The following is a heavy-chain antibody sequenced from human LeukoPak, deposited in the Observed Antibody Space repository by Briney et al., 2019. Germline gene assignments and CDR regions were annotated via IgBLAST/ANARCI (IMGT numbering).Heavy chain of an antibody. D-gene: IGHD4-17*01. V-gene: IGHV3-23*01. CDR2: ISGSGGST. J-gene: IGHJ6*02. CDR1: GFTFSSDA. Sequence: GGCLRLSCAASGFTFSSDATSWVREAPRKGLEWGSAISGSGGSTYYADSVKGRFTISRDNSKNTLYLQMNSLRAEDTAVDYCAKGGYGDYGYYYYYGMDVWGQGTTVTVSS. CDR3: AKGGYGDYGYYYYYGMDV.